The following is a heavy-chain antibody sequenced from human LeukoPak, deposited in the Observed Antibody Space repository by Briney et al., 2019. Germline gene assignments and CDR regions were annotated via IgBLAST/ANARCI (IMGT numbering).Heavy chain of an antibody. D-gene: IGHD1-26*01. CDR3: ARVGWELLNLHFDP. CDR1: GFTFSDKW. CDR2: IKKDGSQK. V-gene: IGHV3-7*03. J-gene: IGHJ5*02. Sequence: GGSLRLSCVASGFTFSDKWMSWVRQAPGKGPEWVASIKKDGSQKYYVDSIKGRFTISRDNAQNSLYLEMSSLSVEVTAIYSCARVGWELLNLHFDPWGQGTLVTVSS.